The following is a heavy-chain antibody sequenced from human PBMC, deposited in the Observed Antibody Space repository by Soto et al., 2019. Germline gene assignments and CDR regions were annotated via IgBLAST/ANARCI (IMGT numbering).Heavy chain of an antibody. V-gene: IGHV4-61*01. CDR1: GGSVSSGSYF. J-gene: IGHJ5*02. D-gene: IGHD5-12*01. CDR2: IYYSGST. Sequence: PSETLSLTCTVSGGSVSSGSYFWSWIRQPPGKGLEWIGYIYYSGSTKYNPSLKNRLTISVDTSKNQFSLKLSSATAADTAVYYCARLYSGYDFLWFDPWGQGTLVTVSS. CDR3: ARLYSGYDFLWFDP.